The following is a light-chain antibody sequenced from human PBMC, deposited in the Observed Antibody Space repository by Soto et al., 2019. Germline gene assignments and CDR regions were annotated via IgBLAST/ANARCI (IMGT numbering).Light chain of an antibody. Sequence: DIQMTQSPSTLSASVGDRVTITCRSSQSISGWLAWYQQNPGKTPKLLIYKGSTLESGVPSRFSGSGSETEFSLTISSLQPADFATYYCQQYNNYGSWTFGQGTKVEIK. V-gene: IGKV1-5*03. CDR1: QSISGW. J-gene: IGKJ1*01. CDR3: QQYNNYGSWT. CDR2: KGS.